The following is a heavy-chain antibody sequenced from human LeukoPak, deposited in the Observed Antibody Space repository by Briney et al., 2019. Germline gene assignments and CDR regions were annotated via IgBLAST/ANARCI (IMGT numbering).Heavy chain of an antibody. Sequence: GESLKISCKGSGYTFTGYYMHWVRQAPGQGLEWMGWINPNSGGTNYAQKFQGRVTMTRDTSISTAYMELSRLRSDDTAVYYCARDVIGDGYMDYWGQGTLVTVSS. J-gene: IGHJ4*02. CDR2: INPNSGGT. CDR3: ARDVIGDGYMDY. V-gene: IGHV1-2*02. D-gene: IGHD5-24*01. CDR1: GYTFTGYY.